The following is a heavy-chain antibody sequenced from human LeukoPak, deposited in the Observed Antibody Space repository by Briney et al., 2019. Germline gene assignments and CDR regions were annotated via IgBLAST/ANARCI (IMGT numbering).Heavy chain of an antibody. D-gene: IGHD3-22*01. Sequence: SQTLSLTCAISGDSVSSNSAAWNWIRQSPSRGLEWLGRTYYRSKWYNDYAVSMKSRISINPDTSKNQFSLHLNSVTPEDTAVYYCARGKYSYANSGSPPFDCWGQGTLVTVSS. V-gene: IGHV6-1*01. CDR1: GDSVSSNSAA. CDR2: TYYRSKWYN. J-gene: IGHJ4*02. CDR3: ARGKYSYANSGSPPFDC.